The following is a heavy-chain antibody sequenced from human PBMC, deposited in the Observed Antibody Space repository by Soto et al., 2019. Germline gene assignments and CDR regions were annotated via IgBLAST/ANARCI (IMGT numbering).Heavy chain of an antibody. Sequence: SETLSLTCAVSGGSISSSNWWSWVRQPPGKGLEWIGEIYHSGSTYYNPSLKSRVTISLDTSKNQFSLKLSSVTAADTAVYYCARGSSIAGLYYGMDVWGQGTTVTVSS. D-gene: IGHD6-6*01. J-gene: IGHJ6*02. CDR1: GGSISSSNW. CDR2: IYHSGST. CDR3: ARGSSIAGLYYGMDV. V-gene: IGHV4-4*02.